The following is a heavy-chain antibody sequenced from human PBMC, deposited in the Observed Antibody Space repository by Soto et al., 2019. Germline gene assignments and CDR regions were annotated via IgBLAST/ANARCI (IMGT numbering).Heavy chain of an antibody. CDR1: GYLLTNYA. D-gene: IGHD6-19*01. CDR2: INGGNGNT. CDR3: ARSPYSTGWYHWYFDF. V-gene: IGHV1-3*01. J-gene: IGHJ2*01. Sequence: XAVKVACKASGYLLTNYAIHWVRRAPGQRLEWMGWINGGNGNTKYSQKFQGRVTITRDTSASTGYMDLSSLRSEDTAVYYCARSPYSTGWYHWYFDFCGRGTLVTVSS.